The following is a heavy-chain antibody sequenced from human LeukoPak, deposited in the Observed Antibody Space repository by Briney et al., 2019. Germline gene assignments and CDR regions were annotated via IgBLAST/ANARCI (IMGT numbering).Heavy chain of an antibody. CDR1: GYTFTGYY. J-gene: IGHJ3*02. Sequence: GASVKVSCKASGYTFTGYYMHWVRQAPGQGLEWMGWINPNSGGTNYAQKSQGRVTMTRDTSISTAYMELSRLRSDDTAVYYCARDRDYDFWSGYYDAFDIWGQGTMVTVSS. D-gene: IGHD3-3*01. CDR3: ARDRDYDFWSGYYDAFDI. CDR2: INPNSGGT. V-gene: IGHV1-2*02.